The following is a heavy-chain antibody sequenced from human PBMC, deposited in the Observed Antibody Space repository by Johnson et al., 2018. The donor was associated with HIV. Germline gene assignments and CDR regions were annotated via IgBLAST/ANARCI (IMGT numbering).Heavy chain of an antibody. Sequence: VQLVESGGGVVQPGRSLRLSCAASGFTFSSYAMHWVRQVPGKGLVWVSHINTDGSNIMYANSVKGRFTISRDNAKNTLYLQMNSLRVEDTALYYCTRDGLDAFDMWGQGT. V-gene: IGHV3-74*03. CDR2: INTDGSNI. CDR1: GFTFSSYA. CDR3: TRDGLDAFDM. J-gene: IGHJ3*02.